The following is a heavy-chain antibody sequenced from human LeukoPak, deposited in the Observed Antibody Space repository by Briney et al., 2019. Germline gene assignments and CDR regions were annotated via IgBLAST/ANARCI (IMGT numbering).Heavy chain of an antibody. J-gene: IGHJ4*02. CDR2: MNPNSGNT. CDR3: ARGFDYYDSSGYSH. CDR1: GYTFSIYD. V-gene: IGHV1-8*02. D-gene: IGHD3-22*01. Sequence: ASVKVSCKASGYTFSIYDINWVRQATGQGLEWMGWMNPNSGNTGYAQKFQGRVTMTRNTSISTAYMELSSLRSEDTAVYYCARGFDYYDSSGYSHWGQGTLVTVSS.